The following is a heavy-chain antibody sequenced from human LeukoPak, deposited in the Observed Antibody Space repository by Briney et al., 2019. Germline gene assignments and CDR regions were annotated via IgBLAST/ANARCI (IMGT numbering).Heavy chain of an antibody. CDR1: GFTFSSYG. CDR3: ARDTIFDY. Sequence: PGGSLRLSCAASGFTFSSYGMHWVRQAPGKGLEWVAVISYDGSNKYYADSVKGRFTISRDNSKNTLYLQMNSLRAEDTAVYSCARDTIFDYWGQGTLVAVSS. J-gene: IGHJ4*02. V-gene: IGHV3-30*03. CDR2: ISYDGSNK. D-gene: IGHD3-10*01.